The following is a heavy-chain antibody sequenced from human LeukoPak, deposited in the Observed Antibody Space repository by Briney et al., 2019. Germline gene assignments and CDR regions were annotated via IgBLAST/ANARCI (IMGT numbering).Heavy chain of an antibody. D-gene: IGHD3-22*01. CDR3: ARAGVWDYSDSSGYHNAAFDI. V-gene: IGHV1-2*02. Sequence: ASVKVSCKASGYTFTSYDIIWVRQAPGQGLEWMGWINPSSGGTNYAQKFQGRVTVTRDTSISTAYMGLSRLRSGDTAVYYCARAGVWDYSDSSGYHNAAFDIWGQGTMVTVSS. CDR1: GYTFTSYD. CDR2: INPSSGGT. J-gene: IGHJ3*02.